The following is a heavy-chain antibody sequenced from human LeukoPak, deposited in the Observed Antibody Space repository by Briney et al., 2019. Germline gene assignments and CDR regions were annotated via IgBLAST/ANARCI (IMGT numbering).Heavy chain of an antibody. Sequence: PSETLSLTCAVSGGSLSSYYWNWIRQPAGKGLEWIGRIYTSGSTNYNPSLKSRVTMSVDTSKNQFSLKLSSVTAADTAVYYCARDWGDGSGSYWVPNWFDPWGQGTLVTVSS. V-gene: IGHV4-4*07. CDR3: ARDWGDGSGSYWVPNWFDP. CDR2: IYTSGST. CDR1: GGSLSSYY. J-gene: IGHJ5*02. D-gene: IGHD3-10*01.